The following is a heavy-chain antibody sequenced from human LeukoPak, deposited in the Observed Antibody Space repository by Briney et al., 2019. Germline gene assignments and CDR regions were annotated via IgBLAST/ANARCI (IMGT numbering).Heavy chain of an antibody. Sequence: GASVTVSCKASGGTFSSYAISWVRQAPGQGLEWMGRIIPILGIANYAQKFQGRVTITADKSTSTAYMELSSLRSEDTAVYYCARGYYGSGSYPDYWGQGTLVTVSS. J-gene: IGHJ4*02. D-gene: IGHD3-10*01. CDR1: GGTFSSYA. CDR2: IIPILGIA. V-gene: IGHV1-69*04. CDR3: ARGYYGSGSYPDY.